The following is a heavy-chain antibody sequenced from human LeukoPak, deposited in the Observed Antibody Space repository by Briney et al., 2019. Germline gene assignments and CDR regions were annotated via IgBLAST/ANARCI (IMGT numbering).Heavy chain of an antibody. Sequence: GRSLRLSCAASGFTFSSYAMHWVRQAPGKGLEWVSSISSGSSYIFYADSVKGRFTISRDNAKNSLYLQMNSLRAEDTAVYYCARQVGVDDAFDIWGQGTMVTISS. J-gene: IGHJ3*02. D-gene: IGHD1-26*01. CDR1: GFTFSSYA. V-gene: IGHV3-21*01. CDR3: ARQVGVDDAFDI. CDR2: ISSGSSYI.